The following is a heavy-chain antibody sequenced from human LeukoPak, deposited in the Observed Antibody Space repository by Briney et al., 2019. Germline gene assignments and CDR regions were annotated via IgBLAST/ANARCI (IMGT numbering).Heavy chain of an antibody. J-gene: IGHJ4*02. CDR1: GFTFSNAW. V-gene: IGHV3-11*04. CDR3: ARGAIAYGDYDGY. CDR2: ISSSGSTI. Sequence: PGGSLRLSCAASGFTFSNAWMSWVRQAPGKGLEWVSYISSSGSTIYYADSVKGRFTISRDRAKNSLYLQMNSLRAEDTAVYYCARGAIAYGDYDGYWGQGTLVTVSS. D-gene: IGHD4-17*01.